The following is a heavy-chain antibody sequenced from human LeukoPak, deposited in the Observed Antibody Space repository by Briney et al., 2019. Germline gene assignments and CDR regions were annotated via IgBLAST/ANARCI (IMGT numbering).Heavy chain of an antibody. CDR3: ARDQGSYGGFDY. J-gene: IGHJ4*02. CDR2: IYYSGST. Sequence: PSETLSLTCTVSGGSVSSGSYYWSWIRQPPGKGLEWIGYIYYSGSTNYNPSFKSRVTISVDTSKNQFSLKLSSVTAADTAVYYCARDQGSYGGFDYWGQGTLVTVSS. V-gene: IGHV4-61*01. CDR1: GGSVSSGSYY. D-gene: IGHD5-18*01.